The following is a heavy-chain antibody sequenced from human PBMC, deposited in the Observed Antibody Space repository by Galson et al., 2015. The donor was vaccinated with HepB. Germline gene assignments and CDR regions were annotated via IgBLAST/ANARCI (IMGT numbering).Heavy chain of an antibody. CDR1: GYTFTGYY. CDR2: INPNSGGT. CDR3: ARGGGYCSGGTCSLPSGADGMDV. D-gene: IGHD2-15*01. V-gene: IGHV1-2*04. Sequence: SVKVSCKASGYTFTGYYVHWVRQAPGQGLEWMGWINPNSGGTNYAQKFQGWVTMTRDTSISTAYMDLRRLRSDDTAVYYCARGGGYCSGGTCSLPSGADGMDVWGQGTTVTVSS. J-gene: IGHJ6*02.